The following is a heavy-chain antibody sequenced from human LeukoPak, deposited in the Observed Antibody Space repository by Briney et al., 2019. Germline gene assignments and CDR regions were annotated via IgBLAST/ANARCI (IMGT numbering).Heavy chain of an antibody. CDR2: IYHSGST. V-gene: IGHV4-38-2*02. J-gene: IGHJ4*02. Sequence: SETLSLTCTVSGYSISSGYYWGWIRQPPGQGLEWIGSIYHSGSTYYNPSLKSRVTISVDTSKNQFSLKLSSVTAADTAVYYCARSIAVAVDYWGQGTLVTVSS. CDR1: GYSISSGYY. D-gene: IGHD6-19*01. CDR3: ARSIAVAVDY.